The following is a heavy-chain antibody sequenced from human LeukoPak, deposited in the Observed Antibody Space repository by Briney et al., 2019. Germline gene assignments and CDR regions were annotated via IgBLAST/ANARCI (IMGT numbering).Heavy chain of an antibody. D-gene: IGHD4-17*01. CDR3: TIMTTWYDY. CDR1: GVSFTDYY. CDR2: INHSGYT. Sequence: SETLSLTCALSGVSFTDYYWSWVRQTPGKGLEWIGEINHSGYTNDSPSLKSRVTISIDTSRNQFSLNLRSVTAADTGFYYCTIMTTWYDYWGQGTLVTVSS. J-gene: IGHJ4*02. V-gene: IGHV4-34*01.